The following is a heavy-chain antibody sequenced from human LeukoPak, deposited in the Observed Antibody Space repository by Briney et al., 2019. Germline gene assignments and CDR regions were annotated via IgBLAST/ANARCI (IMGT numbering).Heavy chain of an antibody. CDR1: GYTFSDFTDYH. D-gene: IGHD3-16*01. CDR3: VKEFWGISDY. V-gene: IGHV1-2*06. Sequence: ASVKVSCKSSGYTFSDFTDYHLHWVRQAPGQGLECVGRLNPKIGDTYYAQKFQGRVTITGDTSINTAYMELISLRSDDTAMYYCVKEFWGISDYWGQGTLVTVSS. J-gene: IGHJ4*02. CDR2: LNPKIGDT.